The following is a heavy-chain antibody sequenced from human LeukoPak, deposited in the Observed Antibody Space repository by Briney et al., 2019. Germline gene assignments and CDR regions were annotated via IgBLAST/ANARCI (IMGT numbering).Heavy chain of an antibody. J-gene: IGHJ1*01. Sequence: PGGSLRLSCAASGFTFSDYYMSWIRQAPGKGLEWVSSISSSSSYIYYADSVKGRFTISRDNSKNTLYLQMNSLRAEDTAVYYCAKDRVLSSLGEYFQHWGQGTLVTVSS. CDR2: ISSSSSYI. D-gene: IGHD3-16*01. V-gene: IGHV3-11*06. CDR1: GFTFSDYY. CDR3: AKDRVLSSLGEYFQH.